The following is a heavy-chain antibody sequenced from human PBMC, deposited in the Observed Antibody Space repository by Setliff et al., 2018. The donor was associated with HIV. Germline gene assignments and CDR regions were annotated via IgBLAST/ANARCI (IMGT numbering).Heavy chain of an antibody. J-gene: IGHJ4*02. Sequence: SETLSLTCAVYGESFNTYFWSWIRQPPGKGLEWIGQINHSGSTNYNPSLGSRVTISIGTSTNQFSLKLSSVTAADTAVYYCATGLIMAPDYWGQGSLVTVSS. V-gene: IGHV4-34*01. CDR1: GESFNTYF. CDR2: INHSGST. D-gene: IGHD2-8*01. CDR3: ATGLIMAPDY.